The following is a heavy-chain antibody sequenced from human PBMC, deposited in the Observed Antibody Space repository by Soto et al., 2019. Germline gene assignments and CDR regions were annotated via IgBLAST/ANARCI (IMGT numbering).Heavy chain of an antibody. CDR1: GYTFTSYG. Sequence: QVQLVQSGVEVKKPGASVKVSCKASGYTFTSYGTNWVRQAPGQGLEWMGWINTYNSNTSYARKLQGRVTMPTDTSTSTAYMELRSLISDDTAVYYCARSITMVRGTPRIMDVWGQGTTVTVSS. D-gene: IGHD3-10*01. J-gene: IGHJ6*02. V-gene: IGHV1-18*04. CDR2: INTYNSNT. CDR3: ARSITMVRGTPRIMDV.